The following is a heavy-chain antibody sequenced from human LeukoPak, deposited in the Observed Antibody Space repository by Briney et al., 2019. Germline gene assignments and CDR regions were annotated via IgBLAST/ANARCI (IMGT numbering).Heavy chain of an antibody. V-gene: IGHV3-48*03. CDR1: GFTFSSYE. CDR2: ISSSGSTI. Sequence: GGSLGLSCAASGFTFSSYEMNWVRQAPGKGLEWVSYISSSGSTIYYVDSVKGRLTISRDNAKNSLYLQMNSLRAEDTAVYYCARDGDLAPDVPFDYWGQGTLVTVSS. D-gene: IGHD7-27*01. J-gene: IGHJ4*02. CDR3: ARDGDLAPDVPFDY.